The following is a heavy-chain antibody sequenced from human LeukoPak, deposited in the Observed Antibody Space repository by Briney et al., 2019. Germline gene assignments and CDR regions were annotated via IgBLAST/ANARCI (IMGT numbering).Heavy chain of an antibody. D-gene: IGHD6-6*01. CDR2: IYYSGST. Sequence: SETLSLTCTVSGGSISSSSYYWGWIRQPPGKGLEWIGSIYYSGSTYYNPSLKSRVTISVDTSKNQFSLKLSSVTAADTAVYYCARHLYSSSSRGDYYYYTDVWGKGTTVTVSS. CDR1: GGSISSSSYY. CDR3: ARHLYSSSSRGDYYYYTDV. J-gene: IGHJ6*03. V-gene: IGHV4-39*01.